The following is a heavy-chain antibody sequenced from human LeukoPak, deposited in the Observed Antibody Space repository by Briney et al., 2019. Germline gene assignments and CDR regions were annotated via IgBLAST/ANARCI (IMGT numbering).Heavy chain of an antibody. V-gene: IGHV1-2*06. CDR1: GYTFTGYY. Sequence: ASVKVPCKASGYTFTGYYMHWVRQAPGQGLEWMGRINPNSGGTNYAQKFQGRVTMTRDTSISTAYMELSRLRSDDTAVYYCARLYYYYYGMDVWGQGTTVTVSS. J-gene: IGHJ6*02. CDR2: INPNSGGT. CDR3: ARLYYYYYGMDV.